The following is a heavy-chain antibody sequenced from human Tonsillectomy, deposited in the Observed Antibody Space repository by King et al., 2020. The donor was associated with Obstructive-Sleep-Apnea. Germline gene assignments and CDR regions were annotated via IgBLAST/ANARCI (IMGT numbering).Heavy chain of an antibody. CDR1: GFSFSTRD. CDR2: ISWNERDK. J-gene: IGHJ4*02. CDR3: AKGEWSSRSIDY. V-gene: IGHV3-30*18. D-gene: IGHD6-13*01. Sequence: QLVQSGGGVVQPGTSLRLSCAASGFSFSTRDIHWVRQAPGKGLEWVALISWNERDKYYADSVKGRLTISRDNSKNTLYLEMNGLRAEDTAAYYCAKGEWSSRSIDYWGQGTLVTVSS.